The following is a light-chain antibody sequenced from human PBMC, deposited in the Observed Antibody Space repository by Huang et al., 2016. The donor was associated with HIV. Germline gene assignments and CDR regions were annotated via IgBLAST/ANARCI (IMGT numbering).Light chain of an antibody. J-gene: IGKJ2*01. CDR3: QQLNSYPYT. CDR2: GAS. Sequence: IQLTQSPSSLSASVGDRVTITCRASQGISSSLAWYQQKPGKAPKLLIYGASTMHSGVPSRFSGSGSGTEFTLTISSLQPEDFATYYCQQLNSYPYTFGQGTKLEIK. CDR1: QGISSS. V-gene: IGKV1-9*01.